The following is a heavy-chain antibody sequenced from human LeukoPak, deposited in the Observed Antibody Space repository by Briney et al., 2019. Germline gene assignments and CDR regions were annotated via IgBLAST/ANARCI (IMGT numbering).Heavy chain of an antibody. Sequence: SETLSLTCTVSGDSISSSSYYWGWIRQPPGKGLEWIGSIYYSGSTYYNPSLKSRVTISADMSKNQFSLKLSSVTAADTAVYYCARARYGDYVDWGQGTLVTVSS. J-gene: IGHJ4*02. CDR2: IYYSGST. CDR1: GDSISSSSYY. CDR3: ARARYGDYVD. V-gene: IGHV4-39*07. D-gene: IGHD4-17*01.